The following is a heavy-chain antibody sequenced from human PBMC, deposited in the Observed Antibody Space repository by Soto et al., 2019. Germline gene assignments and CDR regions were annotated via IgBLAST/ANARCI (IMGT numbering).Heavy chain of an antibody. J-gene: IGHJ6*02. V-gene: IGHV4-31*03. Sequence: QVQLQESGPGLVKPSQTLSLTCTVSGGSISSGGYYWSWIRQHPGKGLEWIGYIYYSGSTYYNPSLKSRVTISVDTSKNQFSLKLSSVTAADTAVYYCAGIAVVPAANYYYYYGMDVWGQGTTVTVSS. D-gene: IGHD2-2*01. CDR2: IYYSGST. CDR3: AGIAVVPAANYYYYYGMDV. CDR1: GGSISSGGYY.